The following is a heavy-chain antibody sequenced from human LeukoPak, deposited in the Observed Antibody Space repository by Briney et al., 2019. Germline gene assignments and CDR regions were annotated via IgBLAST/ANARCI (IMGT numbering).Heavy chain of an antibody. CDR3: ASQNDYGDPFDY. V-gene: IGHV4-4*07. Sequence: SDTLSLTCTVSGGSISSYYWSWIRQPAGKGLEWIGRIYPSGSTNYNPSLKSRITVSVDTSKNQFYLKLTSLTAADTAVYYCASQNDYGDPFDYWGQGTLVTVSS. J-gene: IGHJ4*02. D-gene: IGHD4-17*01. CDR1: GGSISSYY. CDR2: IYPSGST.